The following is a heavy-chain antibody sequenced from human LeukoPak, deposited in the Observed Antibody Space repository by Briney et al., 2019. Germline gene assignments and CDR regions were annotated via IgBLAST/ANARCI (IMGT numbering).Heavy chain of an antibody. CDR2: ISTTTSAI. V-gene: IGHV3-48*01. J-gene: IGHJ4*02. CDR1: GFTFSNYS. Sequence: GALRLSCAAPGFTFSNYSMKWVRQAPGKGLGWVSYISTTTSAIYYADFVKGRFTVSRDNAKSSLYLQMNSLRADDTAVYYCARAPYGERGGSDYWGQGTLVTVSS. CDR3: ARAPYGERGGSDY. D-gene: IGHD4-17*01.